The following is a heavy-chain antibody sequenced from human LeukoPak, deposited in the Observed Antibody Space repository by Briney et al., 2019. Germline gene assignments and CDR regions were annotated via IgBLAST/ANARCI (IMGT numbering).Heavy chain of an antibody. CDR2: INPNSGGT. CDR3: AREARVGARPDDAFDI. Sequence: ASVTVSCKASGYTFTGYYMHWVRQAPGQGLEWMGWINPNSGGTNYAQKFQGRVTMTRDTSISTAYMELSRLRSDDAAVYYCAREARVGARPDDAFDIWGQGTMVTVSS. J-gene: IGHJ3*02. D-gene: IGHD1-26*01. CDR1: GYTFTGYY. V-gene: IGHV1-2*02.